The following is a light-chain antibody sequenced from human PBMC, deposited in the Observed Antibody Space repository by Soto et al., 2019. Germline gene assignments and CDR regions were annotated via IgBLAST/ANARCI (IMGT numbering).Light chain of an antibody. CDR1: QHINNY. CDR3: QQYDNLFT. CDR2: DAS. V-gene: IGKV1-33*01. J-gene: IGKJ3*01. Sequence: DIQMTQSPSSLSASVGDRVTITCQASQHINNYLNWYQQKPGRAPKLLIYDASNLETGVPSRFGGSGSGTDFTFTISSLQPEDIGTYFCQQYDNLFTFGPGTKVDLK.